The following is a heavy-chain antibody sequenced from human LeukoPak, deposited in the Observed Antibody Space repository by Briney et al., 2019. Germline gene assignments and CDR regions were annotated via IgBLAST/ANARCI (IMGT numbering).Heavy chain of an antibody. J-gene: IGHJ5*02. CDR2: IYYSGST. CDR1: GGSVNSYY. D-gene: IGHD5-24*01. Sequence: SETLSLTCTVSGGSVNSYYWSWIRQPPGKGLEWIGYIYYSGSTNYNPSLKSRVTISVDTSKNQFSLKMSSVTAADTAVYYCARARDGHINNWFDPWGQGTLVTVSS. CDR3: ARARDGHINNWFDP. V-gene: IGHV4-59*02.